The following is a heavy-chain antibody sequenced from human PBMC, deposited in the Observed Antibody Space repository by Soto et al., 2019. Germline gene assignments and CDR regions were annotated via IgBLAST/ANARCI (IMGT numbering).Heavy chain of an antibody. CDR1: GDSVSSISAT. J-gene: IGHJ4*02. CDR2: TYYRSKWYN. V-gene: IGHV6-1*01. Sequence: SHTRSLTCAISGDSVSSISATWNLIRQTPSRGLEWLGRTYYRSKWYNEYAVSVKSRITINPDTSKNQFSLQLNSVTPEDTAVYFCARDNSSSSAYDYWGQGTLVTVSS. D-gene: IGHD6-6*01. CDR3: ARDNSSSSAYDY.